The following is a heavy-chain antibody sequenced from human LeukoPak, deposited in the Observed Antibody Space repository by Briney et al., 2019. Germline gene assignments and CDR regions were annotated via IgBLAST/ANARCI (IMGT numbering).Heavy chain of an antibody. CDR1: GFTFSSYG. J-gene: IGHJ4*02. CDR2: IWYDGSSK. D-gene: IGHD2-21*02. CDR3: AKDHCGGDCYSGYFDY. V-gene: IGHV3-33*06. Sequence: GRSLRLSCAASGFTFSSYGMHWVRQAPGKGLEWVAVIWYDGSSKYYADSVKGRFTISRDNSKNTLYLQMNSLRAEDTAVYYCAKDHCGGDCYSGYFDYWGQGTLVTVSS.